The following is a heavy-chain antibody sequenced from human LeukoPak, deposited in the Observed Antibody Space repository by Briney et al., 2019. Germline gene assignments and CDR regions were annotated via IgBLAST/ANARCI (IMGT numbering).Heavy chain of an antibody. D-gene: IGHD2-21*01. CDR3: ARDADGGDSVTD. J-gene: IGHJ4*02. Sequence: GASVKVSCKASGYTFTGYHMHWVRQAPGQGLEWMGWINPNSGGTNYAQKFQGRVTMTRDTSISTAYMELSRLRSDDTAVYYCARDADGGDSVTDWGQGTLVTVSS. V-gene: IGHV1-2*02. CDR1: GYTFTGYH. CDR2: INPNSGGT.